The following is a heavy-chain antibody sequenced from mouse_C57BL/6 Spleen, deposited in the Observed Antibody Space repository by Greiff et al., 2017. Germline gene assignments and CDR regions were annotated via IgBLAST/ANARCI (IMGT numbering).Heavy chain of an antibody. V-gene: IGHV10-1*01. D-gene: IGHD6-2*01. CDR2: IRSKSNNYAT. Sequence: EVQRVESGGGLVQPKGSLKLSCAASGFSFNTYAMNWVRQAPGKGLEWVARIRSKSNNYATYYADSVKDRFTISRDDSESMLYLQMNNLTTEDTDMYYCVGHGLHGYFDYWGQGTTLTVAS. CDR3: VGHGLHGYFDY. CDR1: GFSFNTYA. J-gene: IGHJ2*01.